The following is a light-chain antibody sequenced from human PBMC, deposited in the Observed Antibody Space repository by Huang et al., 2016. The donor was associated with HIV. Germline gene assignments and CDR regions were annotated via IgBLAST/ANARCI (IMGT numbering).Light chain of an antibody. V-gene: IGKV1-16*02. J-gene: IGKJ2*01. CDR1: QDISNY. CDR3: QQYNSYPFT. CDR2: AAS. Sequence: DIQMTQSPSSLSASVGDRVTITCRASQDISNYLAWFQQKPGKAPQSLFYAASSLQSGVPSKFSGSRSGTDFTLYISSLHPEDFATYYCQQYNSYPFTFGQGTKLEI.